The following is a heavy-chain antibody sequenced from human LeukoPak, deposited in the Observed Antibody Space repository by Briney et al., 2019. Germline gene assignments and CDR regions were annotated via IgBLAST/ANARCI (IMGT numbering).Heavy chain of an antibody. CDR2: IYYSGST. Sequence: SETLSLTCTVSGGSISYYWSWIRQPPGKGLEWIGYIYYSGSTNYNPSLKSRVTISVDTSKNQFSLKLSSVTAADTAVYCCARATSDSSGYYYFDYWGQGTLVTVSS. CDR1: GGSISYY. CDR3: ARATSDSSGYYYFDY. D-gene: IGHD3-22*01. V-gene: IGHV4-59*01. J-gene: IGHJ4*02.